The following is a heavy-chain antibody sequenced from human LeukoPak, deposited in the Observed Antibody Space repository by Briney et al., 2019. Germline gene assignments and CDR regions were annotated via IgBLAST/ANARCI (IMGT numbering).Heavy chain of an antibody. Sequence: SETLSLTCTVSGGSISSYYWSWIRQPAGKGLEWIGRIYTSGSTNYNPSLRSRVTMSVDTSKNQFSLKLSSVTAADTAGYYCARAHCSGGSCYSYFDYWGQGTLVTVSS. D-gene: IGHD2-15*01. CDR3: ARAHCSGGSCYSYFDY. CDR2: IYTSGST. V-gene: IGHV4-4*07. CDR1: GGSISSYY. J-gene: IGHJ4*02.